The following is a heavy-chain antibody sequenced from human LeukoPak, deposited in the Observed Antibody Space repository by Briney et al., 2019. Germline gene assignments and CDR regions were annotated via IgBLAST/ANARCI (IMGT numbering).Heavy chain of an antibody. CDR3: ARDGDSSGWYWFDP. D-gene: IGHD6-19*01. V-gene: IGHV3-21*01. J-gene: IGHJ5*02. Sequence: GGSLRLSCAASGFTFSSYSMNWVRQAPGKGLEWVSSISSSSSYIYYADSVKGRFTISRDNAKNSLYLQMNSLRAEDTAVYYCARDGDSSGWYWFDPWGQGTLDTVSS. CDR1: GFTFSSYS. CDR2: ISSSSSYI.